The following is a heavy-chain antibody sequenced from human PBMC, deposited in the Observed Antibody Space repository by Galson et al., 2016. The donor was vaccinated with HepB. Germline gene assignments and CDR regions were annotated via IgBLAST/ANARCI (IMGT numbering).Heavy chain of an antibody. V-gene: IGHV3-21*01. CDR3: TRGSRWSGYYTIDY. CDR1: GFNFGSYS. Sequence: SLRLSCAASGFNFGSYSINWVRQAPGKGLEWVSSINSPGLKIHYADSLKGRFTISRDTAKRSVFLHMSGLRAADTAIYYCTRGSRWSGYYTIDYWGQGTPVTVSS. J-gene: IGHJ4*02. CDR2: INSPGLKI. D-gene: IGHD3-3*01.